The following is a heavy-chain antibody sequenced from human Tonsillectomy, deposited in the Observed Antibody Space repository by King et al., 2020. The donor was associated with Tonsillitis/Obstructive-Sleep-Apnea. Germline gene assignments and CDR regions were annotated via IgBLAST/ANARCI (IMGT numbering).Heavy chain of an antibody. J-gene: IGHJ4*02. CDR1: GFTVSSNY. CDR3: ALSTVTTAWFDY. D-gene: IGHD4-17*01. CDR2: IYSGGST. Sequence: VQLVESGGGLIQPGGSLRLSCAASGFTVSSNYMSWVRQAPGKGLEWVSVIYSGGSTYYADSVKGRFTISRDNSKNTLYLQMNSLRAEATAVYYCALSTVTTAWFDYWGQGTLVTVSS. V-gene: IGHV3-53*01.